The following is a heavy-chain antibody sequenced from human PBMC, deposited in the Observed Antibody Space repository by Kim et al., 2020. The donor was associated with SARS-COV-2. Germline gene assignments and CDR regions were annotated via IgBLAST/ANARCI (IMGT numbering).Heavy chain of an antibody. CDR1: GYTFTGYY. CDR3: AREVTDCSSTSCYTLGVDY. D-gene: IGHD2-2*02. CDR2: INPNSGGT. V-gene: IGHV1-2*02. Sequence: ASVKVSCKASGYTFTGYYMHWVRQAPGQGLEWMGWINPNSGGTNYAQKFQGRVTMTRDTSISTAYMELSRLRSDDTAVYYCAREVTDCSSTSCYTLGVDYWGQGTLVTVSS. J-gene: IGHJ4*02.